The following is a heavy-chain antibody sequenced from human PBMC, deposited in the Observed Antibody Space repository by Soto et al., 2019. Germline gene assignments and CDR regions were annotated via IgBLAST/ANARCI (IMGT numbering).Heavy chain of an antibody. CDR1: GFSLANYP. CDR3: AKSPHTNVGWPYYFES. CDR2: SSPRGDTI. D-gene: IGHD6-19*01. Sequence: GGSLRLSCVASGFSLANYPMNWVRQTPGKGLEWISYSSPRGDTIYYADSVEGRFTISRDNARNSLSLHMSSLRDEDSALYYCAKSPHTNVGWPYYFESWGQGVPVTVSS. V-gene: IGHV3-48*02. J-gene: IGHJ4*02.